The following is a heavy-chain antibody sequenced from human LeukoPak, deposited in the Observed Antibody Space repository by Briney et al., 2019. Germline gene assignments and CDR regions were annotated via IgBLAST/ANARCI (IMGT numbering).Heavy chain of an antibody. Sequence: GGSLRLSCAASGFTFSGYGMHWVRQAPGKGLEWVAFIRYDGSNEYYADSVKGRFTISRDNSKNTLYLQMNSLRAEDTAVYYCARDRVIAVAGTEYDYYYGMDVWGQGTTVTVSS. CDR2: IRYDGSNE. CDR3: ARDRVIAVAGTEYDYYYGMDV. V-gene: IGHV3-30*02. J-gene: IGHJ6*02. D-gene: IGHD6-19*01. CDR1: GFTFSGYG.